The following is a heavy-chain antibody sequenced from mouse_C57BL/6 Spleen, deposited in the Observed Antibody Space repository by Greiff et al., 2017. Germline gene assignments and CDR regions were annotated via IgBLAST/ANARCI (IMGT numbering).Heavy chain of an antibody. J-gene: IGHJ4*01. CDR1: GFSLTSYG. V-gene: IGHV2-5*01. CDR2: IWRGGST. Sequence: VQLVESGPGLVQPSQSLSITCTVSGFSLTSYGVHWVRQSPGKGLEWLGVIWRGGSTDYNAAFMSRLSITKDNSKSQVFFKMNSLQADDTAIYYCAKNRNWDEGAMDYWGQGTSVTVSS. D-gene: IGHD4-1*02. CDR3: AKNRNWDEGAMDY.